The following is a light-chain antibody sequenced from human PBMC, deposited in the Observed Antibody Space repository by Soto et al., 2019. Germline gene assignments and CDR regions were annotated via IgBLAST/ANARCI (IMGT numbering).Light chain of an antibody. Sequence: DIQMTQSPSTLSASVGDRVTITCRASQSISSWLAWYQQKPGKAPKLLIYDASSLESGVPSRFSGSGSGTEFTLTISSLQPDDFAPYYCQQYNSYSPYTFGQGTKLEIK. CDR1: QSISSW. V-gene: IGKV1-5*01. J-gene: IGKJ2*01. CDR3: QQYNSYSPYT. CDR2: DAS.